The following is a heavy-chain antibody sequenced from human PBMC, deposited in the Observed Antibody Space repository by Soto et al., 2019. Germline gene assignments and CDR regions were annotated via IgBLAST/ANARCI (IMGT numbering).Heavy chain of an antibody. V-gene: IGHV3-23*01. D-gene: IGHD6-13*01. CDR1: GFTFSSYA. CDR3: AKGVDSSSWYPFDY. Sequence: PXXSLRLSCAASGFTFSSYAMSWVLQAPGKGLEWVSAISGSGGSTYYADSVKGRFTISRDNSKNTLYLQMNSLRAEDTAVYYCAKGVDSSSWYPFDYWGQGTLVTVSS. J-gene: IGHJ4*02. CDR2: ISGSGGST.